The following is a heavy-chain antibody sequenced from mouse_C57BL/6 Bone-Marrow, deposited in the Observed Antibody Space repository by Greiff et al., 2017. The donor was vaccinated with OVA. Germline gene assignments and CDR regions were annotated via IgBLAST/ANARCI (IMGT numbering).Heavy chain of an antibody. D-gene: IGHD1-1*01. CDR1: GFTFSSYG. Sequence: EVKLMESGGDLVKPGGSLKLSCAASGFTFSSYGMSWVRQTPDKRLEWAATISSGGSYTYYPDSVEGRFTISRDNAKNTLYLQMSSLKSEDTAMYYCARHYYGSSYYWGQGTTLTVSS. CDR2: ISSGGSYT. CDR3: ARHYYGSSYY. V-gene: IGHV5-6*01. J-gene: IGHJ2*01.